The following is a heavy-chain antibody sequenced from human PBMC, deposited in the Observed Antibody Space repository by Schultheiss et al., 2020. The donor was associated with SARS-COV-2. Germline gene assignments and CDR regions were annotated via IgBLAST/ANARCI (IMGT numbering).Heavy chain of an antibody. CDR3: ARVPRPGIAAAGE. V-gene: IGHV1-58*02. CDR2: IVVGSGNT. D-gene: IGHD6-13*01. CDR1: GGTFSSYT. Sequence: SVKVSCKASGGTFSSYTISWVRQARGQRLEWIGWIVVGSGNTNYAQKFQERVTITRDMSTSTAYMELSSLRSDDTAVYYCARVPRPGIAAAGEWGQGTLVTVSS. J-gene: IGHJ4*02.